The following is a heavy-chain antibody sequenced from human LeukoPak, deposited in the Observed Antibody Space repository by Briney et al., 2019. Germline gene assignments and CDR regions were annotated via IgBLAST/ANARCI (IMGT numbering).Heavy chain of an antibody. CDR1: GFTFSSYE. Sequence: GGSLRLSCAASGFTFSSYEMNWVRQAPGKGLEWVSYISSSGSTIYYADSVKGRFTISRDNAKNSLYLQMNSLRAEDTAVYYCARDPITMVRGVLRWFDPWGQGTLVTVSS. CDR3: ARDPITMVRGVLRWFDP. CDR2: ISSSGSTI. J-gene: IGHJ5*02. V-gene: IGHV3-48*03. D-gene: IGHD3-10*01.